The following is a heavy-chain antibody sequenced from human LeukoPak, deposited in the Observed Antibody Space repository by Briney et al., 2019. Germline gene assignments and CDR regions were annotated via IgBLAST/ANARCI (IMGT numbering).Heavy chain of an antibody. Sequence: SETLSLTCTVSGASISSYYWSWIRQPPGKGLEWIGYIYYSGSTKYNPSLRSRVTMSLDTSKSQFSLKLNSVTAADTAVYYCARDRPSGSGSSFSLGMDVWAKGPRSPSP. D-gene: IGHD3-10*01. CDR2: IYYSGST. V-gene: IGHV4-59*01. J-gene: IGHJ6*02. CDR1: GASISSYY. CDR3: ARDRPSGSGSSFSLGMDV.